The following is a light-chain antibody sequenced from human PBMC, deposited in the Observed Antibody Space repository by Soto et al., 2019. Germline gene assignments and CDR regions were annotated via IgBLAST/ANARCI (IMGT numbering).Light chain of an antibody. J-gene: IGKJ1*01. CDR2: EAS. V-gene: IGKV1-5*03. CDR1: QSINSW. CDR3: QQYHRYPIT. Sequence: DIQMTQFPSTLSASVGDRVTITCRASQSINSWLAWYLQKPGKAPRLLIHEASSLQSGVPSRFSGSGSETEFTLTISGLQPDDFATYYCQQYHRYPITFGQGTKV.